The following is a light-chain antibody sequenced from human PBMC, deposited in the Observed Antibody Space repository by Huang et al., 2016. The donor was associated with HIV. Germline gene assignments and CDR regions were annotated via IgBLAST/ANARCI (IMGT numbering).Light chain of an antibody. CDR2: AAS. Sequence: DIQMTQSPSSLSAFVGDKVTITCRASENIRKYLNWYKQKPGKAPNLLLYAASSLQSGVPSRFSGSGTGTDFNLTINSLQPEDYATYFCQQSYNAPRTFGQGTKVEIK. V-gene: IGKV1-39*01. J-gene: IGKJ1*01. CDR1: ENIRKY. CDR3: QQSYNAPRT.